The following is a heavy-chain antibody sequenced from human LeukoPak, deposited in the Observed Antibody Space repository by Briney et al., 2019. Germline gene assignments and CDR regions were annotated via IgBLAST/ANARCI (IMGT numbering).Heavy chain of an antibody. CDR3: ASSVITPRWVPFDP. CDR1: GGSVSATNHY. V-gene: IGHV4-30-4*08. CDR2: IYYDAGA. D-gene: IGHD3-10*01. Sequence: SETLSLTCTVSGGSVSATNHYWSWLRQHPGKGPEWIAYIYYDAGAYYNPSLKSRVTISVDRSKNQFSLKLSSVTAADTAVYYCASSVITPRWVPFDPWGQGTLVTVSS. J-gene: IGHJ5*02.